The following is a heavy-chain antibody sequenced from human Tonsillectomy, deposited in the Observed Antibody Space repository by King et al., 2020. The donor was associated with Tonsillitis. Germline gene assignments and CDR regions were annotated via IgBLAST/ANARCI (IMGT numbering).Heavy chain of an antibody. CDR3: AGVTVGGGYSYGSQGAFDY. J-gene: IGHJ4*02. V-gene: IGHV3-30*01. CDR2: ISYDGSNK. CDR1: GFTFSSYA. Sequence: HVQLVESGGGVVQPGRSLRLSCAASGFTFSSYAMHWVRQAPGKGLEWVAVISYDGSNKYYADSVKGRFTLSRDNSKNTLYLQMNSLRAEDTAVYYCAGVTVGGGYSYGSQGAFDYWGQGTLVTVSS. D-gene: IGHD5-18*01.